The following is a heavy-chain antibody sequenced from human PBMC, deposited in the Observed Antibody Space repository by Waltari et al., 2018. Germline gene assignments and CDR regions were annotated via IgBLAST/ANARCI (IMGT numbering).Heavy chain of an antibody. D-gene: IGHD3-22*01. V-gene: IGHV4-59*11. Sequence: QVQLQESGPGLVKPSETLSLTCTVSGGSISSHYWSWIRQPPGKGLEWIGYIYYSGSTNYNPSLKSRVTISVDTSKNRFSLKLSSVTAADTAVYYCARDTNYYDSSGNAFDIWGQGTMVTVSS. CDR3: ARDTNYYDSSGNAFDI. CDR2: IYYSGST. CDR1: GGSISSHY. J-gene: IGHJ3*02.